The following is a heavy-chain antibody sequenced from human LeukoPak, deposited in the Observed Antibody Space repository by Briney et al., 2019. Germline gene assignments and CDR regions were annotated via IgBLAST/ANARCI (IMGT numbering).Heavy chain of an antibody. CDR2: INRDGSVT. J-gene: IGHJ4*02. CDR1: GGSFSGYY. V-gene: IGHV3-74*01. D-gene: IGHD5-18*01. Sequence: ETLSLTCAVYGGSFSGYYWSWIRQPPGKGLLWVSRINRDGSVTTYADSVKGRFTISRDNAKNTLSLQMNSLRAEDTAVYYCARGGGYSYGSFDYWGQGTLVTVSS. CDR3: ARGGGYSYGSFDY.